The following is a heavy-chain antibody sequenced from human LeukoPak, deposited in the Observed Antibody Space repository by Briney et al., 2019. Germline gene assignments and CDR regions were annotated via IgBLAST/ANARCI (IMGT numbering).Heavy chain of an antibody. V-gene: IGHV1-69*04. J-gene: IGHJ4*02. D-gene: IGHD1-26*01. CDR3: ASEVQSGSGSYYGATRRPDY. CDR2: IIPILGIA. CDR1: GGTFSSYA. Sequence: GASVKVSCKASGGTFSSYAISWVRQAPGQGLEWMGRIIPILGIANYAQKFQGRVTITADKSTSTAYMELSSLRSEDTAVYYCASEVQSGSGSYYGATRRPDYWGQGTLVTVSS.